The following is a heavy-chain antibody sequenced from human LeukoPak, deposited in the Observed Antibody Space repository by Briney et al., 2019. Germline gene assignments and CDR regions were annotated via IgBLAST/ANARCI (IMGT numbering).Heavy chain of an antibody. CDR2: ISGSGGST. D-gene: IGHD3-22*01. J-gene: IGHJ4*02. V-gene: IGHV3-23*01. CDR1: GFTFSSYR. CDR3: AKGPDYYDSSGYPD. Sequence: GGSLRLSCVASGFTFSSYRMNWVRQAPGKGLEWVSAISGSGGSTYYADSVKGRFTISRDNSKNTLYLQMNSLRAEDTAVYYCAKGPDYYDSSGYPDWGQGTLVTVSS.